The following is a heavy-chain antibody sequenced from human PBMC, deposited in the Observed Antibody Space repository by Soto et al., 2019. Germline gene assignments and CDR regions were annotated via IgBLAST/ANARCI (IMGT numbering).Heavy chain of an antibody. D-gene: IGHD1-26*01. Sequence: EVQLVESGGGLVQPGGSLKLYCAASGYTFSDSAMHWVRQASGKGLEWVGCIRSKANSYATVYAASVKGRFTISRDDSKNTAYLQMNSLKTEDTAVYYCARLWSEREPHFDSWGQGTLVSVSS. CDR2: IRSKANSYAT. CDR1: GYTFSDSA. J-gene: IGHJ4*02. V-gene: IGHV3-73*02. CDR3: ARLWSEREPHFDS.